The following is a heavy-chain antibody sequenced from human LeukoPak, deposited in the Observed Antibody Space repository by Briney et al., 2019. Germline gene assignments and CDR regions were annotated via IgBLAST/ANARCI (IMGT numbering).Heavy chain of an antibody. D-gene: IGHD3-3*01. J-gene: IGHJ3*02. CDR2: IYTSGST. CDR3: ARDKDYDFWSGYYTAHAFDI. CDR1: GGSISSYY. V-gene: IGHV4-4*07. Sequence: SETLSLTCTASGGSISSYYWSWIRQPAGKGLEWIGRIYTSGSTNYNPSLKSRVTMSVDTSKNQFSLKLSSVTAADTAVYYCARDKDYDFWSGYYTAHAFDIWGQGTMVTVSS.